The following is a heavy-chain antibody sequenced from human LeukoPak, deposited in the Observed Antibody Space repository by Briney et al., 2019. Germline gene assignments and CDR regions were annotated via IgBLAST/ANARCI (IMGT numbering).Heavy chain of an antibody. CDR1: GYSISSGYY. Sequence: PSETLSLTCAVSGYSISSGYYWGWIRQPPGKGVGWIGSIYHSGSTYYNPSLKSRVTISIDTSKNQFSLKLSSVTAADTAVYYCARHGGLMVIGIFAFDIWGQGTMVTVSS. CDR2: IYHSGST. V-gene: IGHV4-38-2*01. J-gene: IGHJ3*02. CDR3: ARHGGLMVIGIFAFDI. D-gene: IGHD2-21*01.